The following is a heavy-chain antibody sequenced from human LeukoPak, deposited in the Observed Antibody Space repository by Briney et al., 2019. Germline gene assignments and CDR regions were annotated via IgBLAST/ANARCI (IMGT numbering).Heavy chain of an antibody. V-gene: IGHV3-7*01. CDR2: IKQDGSEK. D-gene: IGHD3-3*01. Sequence: GGSLRLSCAASGFTFSSYWMSWVRQAPGKGLEWVANIKQDGSEKYYVDSVKGRFTISRDNAKNSLYLQMNSLRAEDTAVYYCARDQGYYTYYDFWSGYWPPGDYWAREPWSPSPQ. CDR3: ARDQGYYTYYDFWSGYWPPGDY. J-gene: IGHJ4*02. CDR1: GFTFSSYW.